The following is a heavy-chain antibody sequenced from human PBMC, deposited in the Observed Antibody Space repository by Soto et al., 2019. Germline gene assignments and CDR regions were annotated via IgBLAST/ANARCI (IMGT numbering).Heavy chain of an antibody. CDR2: INPSGGST. CDR1: GYTFTSYY. D-gene: IGHD2-21*01. J-gene: IGHJ4*02. V-gene: IGHV1-46*01. CDR3: ARDGPRFGGNSSGDY. Sequence: QVQLVQSGAEVKKPGASVKVSCKASGYTFTSYYMHWVRQAPGQGLEWMGIINPSGGSTSYAQKFPGRGTMTRDTSPSTVYMELSSLRSEDTAVYYCARDGPRFGGNSSGDYWGQGTLVTVFS.